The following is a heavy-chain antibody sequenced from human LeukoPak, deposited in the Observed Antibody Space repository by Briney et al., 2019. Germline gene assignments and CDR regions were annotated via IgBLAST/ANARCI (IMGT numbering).Heavy chain of an antibody. D-gene: IGHD3-9*01. Sequence: SETLSLTCAVYGGSFSGYYWSWIRQPPGKGLEWIGEINHSGSTNYNPSLKSRVTISVDTSKNQFSLKLSSVIAADTAVYYCARVAEARYFDWLLPGNWFDPWGQGTLVTVSS. CDR2: INHSGST. V-gene: IGHV4-34*01. CDR3: ARVAEARYFDWLLPGNWFDP. J-gene: IGHJ5*02. CDR1: GGSFSGYY.